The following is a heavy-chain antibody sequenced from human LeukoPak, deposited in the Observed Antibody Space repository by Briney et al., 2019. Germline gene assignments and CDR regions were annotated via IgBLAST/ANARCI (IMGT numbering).Heavy chain of an antibody. D-gene: IGHD3-3*01. V-gene: IGHV4-59*01. J-gene: IGHJ4*02. CDR1: GASIKNKF. CDR3: ARDTSGYYGRYEH. CDR2: ISYTGTT. Sequence: SETLSLTCDVSGASIKNKFWSWLRHPPGKALEWIGYISYTGTTNYNPSLQSRVTISVDTSKNQLSLKLTSMTAADTAVYYCARDTSGYYGRYEHWGQGTLVTVSS.